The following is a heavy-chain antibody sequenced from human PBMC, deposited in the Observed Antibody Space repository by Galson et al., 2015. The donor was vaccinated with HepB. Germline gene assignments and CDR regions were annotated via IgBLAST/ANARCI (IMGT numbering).Heavy chain of an antibody. J-gene: IGHJ3*02. D-gene: IGHD1-26*01. CDR2: ISSSADST. CDR3: AKTFSGNYYRGAFDI. V-gene: IGHV3-23*01. CDR1: GFTFSSYA. Sequence: SLRLSCAATGFTFSSYAMSWVRQSPGKGLEWVSSISSSADSTYYVDSVKGRCTISRDTFKNTLYLQMNSLRAEDTAIYYCAKTFSGNYYRGAFDIWGQGTMVTVSS.